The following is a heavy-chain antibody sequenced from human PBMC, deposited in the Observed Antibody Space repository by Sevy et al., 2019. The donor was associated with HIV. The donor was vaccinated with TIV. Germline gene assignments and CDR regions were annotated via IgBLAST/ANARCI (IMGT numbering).Heavy chain of an antibody. CDR2: SYYSGST. V-gene: IGHV4-61*01. CDR3: ARDLRIQLWSYFDY. CDR1: GGSVSSGSYY. Sequence: SETLSLTCTVSGGSVSSGSYYWSWIRQPPGKGLEWIGYSYYSGSTNYNPSLKSRVTISVDTSKNQFSRKLSSVTAADTAVYYCARDLRIQLWSYFDYWSQGTLVTVSS. J-gene: IGHJ4*02. D-gene: IGHD5-18*01.